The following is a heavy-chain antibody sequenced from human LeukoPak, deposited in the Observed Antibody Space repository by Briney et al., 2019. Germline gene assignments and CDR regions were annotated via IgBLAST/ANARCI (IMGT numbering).Heavy chain of an antibody. CDR2: IWSSGGLWSTGGT. D-gene: IGHD5-18*01. J-gene: IGHJ6*03. CDR1: GASINSYY. Sequence: SETLSLTCTVCGASINSYYWTWIRQPAGKGLEWIGRIWSSGGLWSTGGTNYNPALTSRITMSVDTSKNQFSLKLSSVTAADTAVYYCVEDCRDGYAQGHYNYTIDVWGKGNTVTVSS. CDR3: VEDCRDGYAQGHYNYTIDV. V-gene: IGHV4-4*07.